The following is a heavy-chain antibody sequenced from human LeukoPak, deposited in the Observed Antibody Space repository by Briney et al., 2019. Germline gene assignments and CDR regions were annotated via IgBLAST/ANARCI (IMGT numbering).Heavy chain of an antibody. Sequence: GGSLRLSCAASGFTFSSYSMNWVRQAPGKGREWVSSISSSSSYIYYADSVKGRFTISRDNAKNSLYLQMNSLRAEDTAVYYCARDDFWSGYQSFDYWGQGTLVTVSS. J-gene: IGHJ4*02. CDR2: ISSSSSYI. CDR1: GFTFSSYS. CDR3: ARDDFWSGYQSFDY. V-gene: IGHV3-21*01. D-gene: IGHD3-3*01.